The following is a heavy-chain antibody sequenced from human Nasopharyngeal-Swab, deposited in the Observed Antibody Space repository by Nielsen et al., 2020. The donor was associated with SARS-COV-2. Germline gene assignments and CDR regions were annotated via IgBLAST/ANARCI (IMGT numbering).Heavy chain of an antibody. J-gene: IGHJ6*03. CDR2: IGAAGDT. V-gene: IGHV3-13*01. CDR1: GFTFSSND. Sequence: GGSLRLSCAASGFTFSSNDMHWVRLPRGKGLEWVSAIGAAGDTYYPDSVKGRFTISRENAKNSLYLQMNSLRAEDTAIYYCVKGMPQSGGMDVWGKGTTVSVSS. CDR3: VKGMPQSGGMDV. D-gene: IGHD2-2*01.